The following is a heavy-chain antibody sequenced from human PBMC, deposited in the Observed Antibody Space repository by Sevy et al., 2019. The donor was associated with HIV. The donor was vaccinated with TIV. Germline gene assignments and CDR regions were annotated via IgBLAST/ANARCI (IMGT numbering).Heavy chain of an antibody. CDR2: ISGSGGST. J-gene: IGHJ6*02. V-gene: IGHV3-23*01. Sequence: GGSLRLSCAASGFTFSSYAMSWVRQAPGKGLEWVSAISGSGGSTYYADSVKGRFPISRDNSKNTLYLQMNSLRAEDTAVYYCAKDSGYYYDSSGYFGMDVWGQGTTVTVSS. D-gene: IGHD3-22*01. CDR3: AKDSGYYYDSSGYFGMDV. CDR1: GFTFSSYA.